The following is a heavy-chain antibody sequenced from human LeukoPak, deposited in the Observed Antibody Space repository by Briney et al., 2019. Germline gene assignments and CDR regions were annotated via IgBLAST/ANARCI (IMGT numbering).Heavy chain of an antibody. CDR3: ARGMTGCYFGYFDY. CDR2: ISSSGGTI. D-gene: IGHD1-26*01. V-gene: IGHV3-48*03. Sequence: GGSLRLSCAASGFTFSSYEMNWVRQAPGKGLEWVSYISSSGGTIYYADSVKGRFTISRDNAKNSLYLQMNSLRAEDTAVYYCARGMTGCYFGYFDYWGQGTLVTVSS. CDR1: GFTFSSYE. J-gene: IGHJ4*02.